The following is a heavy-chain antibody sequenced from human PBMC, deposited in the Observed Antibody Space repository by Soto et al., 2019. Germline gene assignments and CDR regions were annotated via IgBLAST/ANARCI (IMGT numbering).Heavy chain of an antibody. CDR1: GFTFSHSE. V-gene: IGHV3-48*03. Sequence: ESGGGLIQPGGSLRLSCAASGFTFSHSEMYWVRQAPGKGLEWVSYIHPSGQPIFYADSVKGRFTISRDNAKNSLYLQMSSLRAEDSAVYYCARRARRWGQGTMVTVSS. CDR2: IHPSGQPI. D-gene: IGHD1-26*01. CDR3: ARRARR. J-gene: IGHJ3*01.